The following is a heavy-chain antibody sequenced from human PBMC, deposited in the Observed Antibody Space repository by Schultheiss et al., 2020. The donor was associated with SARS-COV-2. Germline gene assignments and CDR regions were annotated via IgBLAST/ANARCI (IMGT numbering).Heavy chain of an antibody. D-gene: IGHD3-9*01. CDR1: GGSISSGGYS. CDR2: IYYSGST. V-gene: IGHV4-61*08. Sequence: SQTLSLTCTVSGGSISSGGYSWTWIRQPPGKGLEWIGYIYYSGSTNYNPSLKSRVTMSVDTSKNQFSLRLNSVTAADTAVYYCARDYDILTGPSGDAVWGQGTLVTVSS. CDR3: ARDYDILTGPSGDAV. J-gene: IGHJ4*02.